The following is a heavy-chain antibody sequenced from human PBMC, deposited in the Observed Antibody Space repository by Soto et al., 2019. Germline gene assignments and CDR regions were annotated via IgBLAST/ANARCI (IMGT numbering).Heavy chain of an antibody. D-gene: IGHD3-10*01. CDR3: ARRERYYGSQGWFDP. CDR2: VYYNENT. V-gene: IGHV4-39*01. CDR1: GGSISSFTYY. J-gene: IGHJ5*02. Sequence: QLQLQESGPGLVKPSETLSLTCSVSGGSISSFTYYWGWIRQPPGKGLEWIGTVYYNENTYYNPSLKSRVTITVDTAKNQFSLNLRSVTAADTAMYFCARRERYYGSQGWFDPWGPGTLVTVSS.